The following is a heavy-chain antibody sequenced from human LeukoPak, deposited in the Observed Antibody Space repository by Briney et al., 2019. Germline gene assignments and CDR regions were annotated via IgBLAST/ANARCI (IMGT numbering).Heavy chain of an antibody. V-gene: IGHV1-2*02. CDR2: INPNSAGT. CDR3: ASAGPGDPYDY. D-gene: IGHD2-21*02. CDR1: GYTFTGYY. Sequence: ASVKVSCKASGYTFTGYYMHWVRQAPGQGLEWKGWINPNSAGTNYAQKFQGRAIMTRATSISTAYMERSRLRPDDTAVYYCASAGPGDPYDYWGQGTLVTVSS. J-gene: IGHJ4*02.